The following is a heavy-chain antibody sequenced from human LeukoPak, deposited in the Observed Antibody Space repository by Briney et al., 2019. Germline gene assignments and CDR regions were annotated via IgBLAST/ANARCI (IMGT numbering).Heavy chain of an antibody. Sequence: GGSLRLSCAASGFTFSSYDMHWVRQATGKGLEWVSAIGTAGDTYYPGSVKGRFTISRENAKNSLYLQMNSLRAGDTAVYYCARVATYYYDSSGYYYRDKYYFDYWGQGTLVTASS. CDR1: GFTFSSYD. CDR2: IGTAGDT. CDR3: ARVATYYYDSSGYYYRDKYYFDY. D-gene: IGHD3-22*01. J-gene: IGHJ4*02. V-gene: IGHV3-13*01.